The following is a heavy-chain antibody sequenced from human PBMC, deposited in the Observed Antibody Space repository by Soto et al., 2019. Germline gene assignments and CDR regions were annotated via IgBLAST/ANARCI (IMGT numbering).Heavy chain of an antibody. D-gene: IGHD5-18*01. Sequence: SVKVSCKASGGTFSSYAISWVRQAPGQGLEWMGGIIPIFGTANYAQKFQGRVTITADESTSTAYMELSSLRSEDTAVYYCASGYSYVANYYFDYWGQGTLVTVSS. J-gene: IGHJ4*02. CDR3: ASGYSYVANYYFDY. CDR1: GGTFSSYA. V-gene: IGHV1-69*13. CDR2: IIPIFGTA.